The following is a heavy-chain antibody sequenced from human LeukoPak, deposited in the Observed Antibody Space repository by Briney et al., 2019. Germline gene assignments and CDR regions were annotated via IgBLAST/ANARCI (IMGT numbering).Heavy chain of an antibody. CDR1: GGSFSGYY. Sequence: SETLSLTCAVYGGSFSGYYWSWIRQPPGKGLEWIGEINHSGSTNYNPSLKSRVTISVDTSKNQFSLKLSSVTAADTAVYYCARSRGPAYNWFDPWGQGTLVTVSS. CDR2: INHSGST. V-gene: IGHV4-34*01. J-gene: IGHJ5*02. CDR3: ARSRGPAYNWFDP. D-gene: IGHD3-10*01.